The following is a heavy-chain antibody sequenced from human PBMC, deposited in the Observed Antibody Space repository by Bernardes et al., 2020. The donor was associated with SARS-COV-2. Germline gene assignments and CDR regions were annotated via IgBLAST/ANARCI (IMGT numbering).Heavy chain of an antibody. CDR3: ASGYDSTSPFDY. CDR1: GFTFSSYT. CDR2: ISYDGNNE. D-gene: IGHD3-16*01. J-gene: IGHJ4*02. Sequence: GGSLRLSCAASGFTFSSYTMHWVRQAPGKGLEWVAVISYDGNNEYYADSVKGRFTISRDNSKNTLYLQMNNLRAEDTAVFYCASGYDSTSPFDYWGQGTLVTVSS. V-gene: IGHV3-30-3*01.